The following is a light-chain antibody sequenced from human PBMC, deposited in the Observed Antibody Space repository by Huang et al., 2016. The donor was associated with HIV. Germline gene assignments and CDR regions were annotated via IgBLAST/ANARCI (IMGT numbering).Light chain of an antibody. Sequence: VVMTQSPLSLPVILGQPASISCRSIRSLVHSDGITYLNWFQQRQGQTPRRLICKVSNRDSGVPDRFSGSGSGTDFTLKISRVEAEDVGLYYGMQGTHWPPSTFGQGTRLEMK. V-gene: IGKV2-30*02. CDR2: KVS. CDR1: RSLVHSDGITY. CDR3: MQGTHWPPST. J-gene: IGKJ5*01.